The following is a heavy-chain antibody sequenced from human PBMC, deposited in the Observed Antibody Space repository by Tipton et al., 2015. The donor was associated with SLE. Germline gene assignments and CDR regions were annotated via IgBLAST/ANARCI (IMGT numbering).Heavy chain of an antibody. CDR1: GFTFSSYG. CDR2: IWYDGSNK. J-gene: IGHJ4*02. Sequence: RSLRLSCAASGFTFSSYGMHWVRQAPGKGLEWVAVIWYDGSNKYYADSVKGRFTISRDNSKNTLYLQMNSLRAEDTAVYYCARALSIAAHLDYWGQGTLVTVSS. D-gene: IGHD6-6*01. V-gene: IGHV3-33*08. CDR3: ARALSIAAHLDY.